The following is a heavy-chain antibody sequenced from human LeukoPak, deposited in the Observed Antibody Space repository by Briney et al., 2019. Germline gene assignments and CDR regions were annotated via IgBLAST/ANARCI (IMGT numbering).Heavy chain of an antibody. V-gene: IGHV1-18*01. CDR3: ARRGHNYYDSSGYYLKDY. D-gene: IGHD3-22*01. CDR2: ISAYNGNT. J-gene: IGHJ4*02. Sequence: ASVKVSCKASGYTFTSYGISWVRQAPGQGLEWMGWISAYNGNTNYAQKLQGRVTMTTDTSTSTAYMELRSLRSDDTAVYYCARRGHNYYDSSGYYLKDYWGQGTLVTVSS. CDR1: GYTFTSYG.